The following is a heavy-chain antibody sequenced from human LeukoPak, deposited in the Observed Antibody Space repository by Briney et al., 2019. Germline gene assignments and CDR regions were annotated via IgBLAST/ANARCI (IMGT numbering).Heavy chain of an antibody. CDR1: GFTFSSYW. V-gene: IGHV3-7*01. Sequence: GGSLRLSCAASGFTFSSYWMSWVRQAPGKGLEWVANIKQDGSEKYYVDSVKGRFTISRDNAKNSLYLQMNSLRAEDTAVYYCARTSTMIVVVQSYFDYWGQGTLVTVSS. CDR2: IKQDGSEK. J-gene: IGHJ4*02. CDR3: ARTSTMIVVVQSYFDY. D-gene: IGHD3-22*01.